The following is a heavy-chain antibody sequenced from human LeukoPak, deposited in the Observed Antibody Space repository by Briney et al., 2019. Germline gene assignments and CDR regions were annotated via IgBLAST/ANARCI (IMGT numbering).Heavy chain of an antibody. J-gene: IGHJ4*02. D-gene: IGHD1-26*01. CDR1: GDSISSSSSY. CDR2: IYYSGST. Sequence: SETLSLTCSVSGDSISSSSSYWGWIRQPPGKGLEWIGSIYYSGSTYYNTSLKSRVTISVDTSKNQFSLKLSSVTAANTAVYYCASLRERSYYARGFDYWGQGTLVTVSS. V-gene: IGHV4-39*01. CDR3: ASLRERSYYARGFDY.